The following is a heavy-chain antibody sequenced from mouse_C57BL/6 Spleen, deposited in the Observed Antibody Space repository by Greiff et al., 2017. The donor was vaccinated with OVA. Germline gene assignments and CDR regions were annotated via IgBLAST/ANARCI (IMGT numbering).Heavy chain of an antibody. D-gene: IGHD1-1*01. CDR1: GYTFTGYW. CDR3: AYYGSSYGDYYAMDY. J-gene: IGHJ4*01. CDR2: ILPGSGST. Sequence: QVQLQQSGAELMKPGASVKLSCKATGYTFTGYWIEWVKQRPGHGLEWIGEILPGSGSTNYNEKFKGKATFTADTSSNTAYMQLSSLTTEDAAIDDCAYYGSSYGDYYAMDYWGQGTSVTVSS. V-gene: IGHV1-9*01.